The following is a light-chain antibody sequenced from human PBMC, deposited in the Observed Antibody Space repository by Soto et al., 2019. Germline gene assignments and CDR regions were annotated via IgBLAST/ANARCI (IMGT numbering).Light chain of an antibody. CDR2: DAS. CDR1: QSISSW. J-gene: IGKJ1*01. CDR3: QQYNSYSKT. V-gene: IGKV1-5*01. Sequence: DIQMTQSPSTLSASVGDRATITCRASQSISSWLAWYQQKPGKAPTLLIYDASSLESGVPSRISGSGSRTEFTLTISSLQPDDFASYYCQQYNSYSKTFGQGTKVDIK.